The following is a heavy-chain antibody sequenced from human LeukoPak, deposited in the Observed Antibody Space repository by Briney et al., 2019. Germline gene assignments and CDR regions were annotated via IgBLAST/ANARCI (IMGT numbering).Heavy chain of an antibody. CDR3: AKDFRAARGVFDY. V-gene: IGHV3-11*01. J-gene: IGHJ4*02. Sequence: GGSLRLSCAASGFTFSDYYMSWIRQAPGKGLEWVSYISSSGSTIYYADSVKGRFTISRDNSKNTLYLQMNSLRAEDTAVYYCAKDFRAARGVFDYWGQGTLVTVSS. CDR1: GFTFSDYY. CDR2: ISSSGSTI. D-gene: IGHD6-6*01.